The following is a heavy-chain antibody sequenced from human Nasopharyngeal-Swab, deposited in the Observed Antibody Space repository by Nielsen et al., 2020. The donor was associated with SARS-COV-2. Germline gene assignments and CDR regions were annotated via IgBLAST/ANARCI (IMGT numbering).Heavy chain of an antibody. D-gene: IGHD2-15*01. CDR2: INPNSGGT. J-gene: IGHJ4*02. Sequence: ASVKVSCKASGYTFTGYYMHWVRQAPGQGLEWMGWINPNSGGTNYAQKFRGRVTMTRDTSISTAYMELSRLRSDDTAVYYCARALGYCSGGSCYPFGYWGQGTLVTVSS. CDR3: ARALGYCSGGSCYPFGY. V-gene: IGHV1-2*02. CDR1: GYTFTGYY.